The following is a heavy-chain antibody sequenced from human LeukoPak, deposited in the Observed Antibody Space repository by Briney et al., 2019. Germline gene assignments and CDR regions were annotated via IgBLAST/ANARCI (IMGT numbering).Heavy chain of an antibody. J-gene: IGHJ4*02. CDR3: AKDLLYRYFDY. CDR2: ISGSGGST. V-gene: IGHV3-23*01. CDR1: GFTFSSYA. D-gene: IGHD2-8*01. Sequence: GGPLRLSCAASGFTFSSYAMSWVRHAPGKGLEWVSAISGSGGSTYYADSVKGRFTISRDNSKNTLYLQMNSLRAEDTAVYYCAKDLLYRYFDYWGQGTLVTVSS.